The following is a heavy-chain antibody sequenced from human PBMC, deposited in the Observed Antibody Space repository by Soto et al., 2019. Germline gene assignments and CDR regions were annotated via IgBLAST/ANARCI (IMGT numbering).Heavy chain of an antibody. D-gene: IGHD5-12*01. CDR2: IIPILGIA. CDR1: VGTFSSNT. CDR3: ARGLEMAPFAFDI. J-gene: IGHJ3*02. Sequence: SVTVSCKASVGTFSSNTISCVRQAPGQGLEWMGRIIPILGIANYAQKFQGRVTITADKSTSTAYMELSSLRSEDTAVYYCARGLEMAPFAFDIWGQGTMVTVSS. V-gene: IGHV1-69*02.